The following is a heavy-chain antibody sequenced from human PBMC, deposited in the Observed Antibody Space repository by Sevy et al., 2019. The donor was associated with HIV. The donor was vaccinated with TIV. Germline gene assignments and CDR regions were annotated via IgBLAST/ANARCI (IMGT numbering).Heavy chain of an antibody. V-gene: IGHV3-30*02. J-gene: IGHJ4*02. D-gene: IGHD2-21*01. CDR2: IRYDGSNT. CDR3: AKDLGGYSYS. Sequence: GGSRRLSCVASGFTFSNYGMHWVRQAPGKGLEWVSFIRYDGSNTYYADSVKDRFTISRDNSKNTVYLQMNSLRVEDTAMYYCAKDLGGYSYSWGQGTPVTVSS. CDR1: GFTFSNYG.